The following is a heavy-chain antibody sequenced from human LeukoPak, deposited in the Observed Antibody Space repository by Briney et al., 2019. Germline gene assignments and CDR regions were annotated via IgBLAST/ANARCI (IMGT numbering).Heavy chain of an antibody. CDR3: AKDPGYCSSTSCNDY. V-gene: IGHV3-23*01. D-gene: IGHD2-2*01. J-gene: IGHJ4*02. Sequence: GGSLRLSCAASGFTFSSYAMSWVRQAPGKGLEWVSAISGSGGSTYYADSVKGRFTISRDNSKNTLYLQMNCLRAEDTAVYYCAKDPGYCSSTSCNDYWGQGTLVTVSS. CDR2: ISGSGGST. CDR1: GFTFSSYA.